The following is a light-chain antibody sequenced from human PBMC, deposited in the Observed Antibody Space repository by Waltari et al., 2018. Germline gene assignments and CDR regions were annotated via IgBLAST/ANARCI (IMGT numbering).Light chain of an antibody. J-gene: IGLJ1*01. Sequence: QSALTQPASVSGSPGQSITISCTGTSSDVGGYNYVSWYQQHPGKAPKPMIYDVNRRPSGVSNRFPGSKSGNTASLTISGLQAEDEADYYCNSFTSGGTYVFGTGTKVTVL. CDR3: NSFTSGGTYV. V-gene: IGLV2-14*03. CDR1: SSDVGGYNY. CDR2: DVN.